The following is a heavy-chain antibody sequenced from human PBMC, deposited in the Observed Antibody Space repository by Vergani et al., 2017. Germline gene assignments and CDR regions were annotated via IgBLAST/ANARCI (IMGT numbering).Heavy chain of an antibody. CDR3: ATKSCGTPGCQIGYFRE. Sequence: EVQLVESGGGLVKPGGSLRLSCAASGFTFSSYSMNWVRQAPGMGLEWVASITSSSSYLYYADSVKGRFTISRDNVNNSLYLQMNSLRAEDTAVYYCATKSCGTPGCQIGYFREWGQGTLVTVSS. D-gene: IGHD1-1*01. J-gene: IGHJ1*01. CDR1: GFTFSSYS. V-gene: IGHV3-21*01. CDR2: ITSSSSYL.